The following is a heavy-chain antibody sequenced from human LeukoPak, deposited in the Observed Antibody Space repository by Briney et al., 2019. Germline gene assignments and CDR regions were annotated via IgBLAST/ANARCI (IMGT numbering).Heavy chain of an antibody. J-gene: IGHJ3*02. CDR2: INQDGSET. D-gene: IGHD1/OR15-1a*01. V-gene: IGHV3-7*01. Sequence: GGSLRLSCVGSEFTFSSYWMTWVRQAEGDGLEWVANINQDGSETRYVDSVEGRFTISRDNARNSLFLQLNILRAEDTALYYCARAGSEQYRGAFDIWGQGTMVTVSS. CDR3: ARAGSEQYRGAFDI. CDR1: EFTFSSYW.